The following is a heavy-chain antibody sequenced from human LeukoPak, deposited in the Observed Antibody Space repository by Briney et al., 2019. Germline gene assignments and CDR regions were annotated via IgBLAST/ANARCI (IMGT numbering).Heavy chain of an antibody. CDR3: TSGGMVSGDY. CDR1: GGSINSYY. Sequence: SETLSLTCTVSGGSINSYYWSWIRQPPGKGLEWIGYIYYSGSTNYNPSLKSRVTISRDTSKNQFSLKLRSVTAADTAVYYCTSGGMVSGDYWGHGALVTVSS. J-gene: IGHJ4*01. CDR2: IYYSGST. D-gene: IGHD2-8*01. V-gene: IGHV4-59*01.